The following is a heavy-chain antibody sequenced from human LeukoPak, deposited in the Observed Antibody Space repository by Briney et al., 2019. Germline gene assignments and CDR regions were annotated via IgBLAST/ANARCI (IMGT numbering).Heavy chain of an antibody. J-gene: IGHJ4*02. CDR2: ISGSGGST. CDR3: ASHLGVYSSSSFDY. D-gene: IGHD6-6*01. V-gene: IGHV3-23*01. CDR1: GFTFSNYA. Sequence: TGGSLRLSCAASGFTFSNYAMSWVRQAPGKGLEWVSAISGSGGSTYYADSVKGRFTISRDNSKNTLYLQMSSLRVEDTAVYYCASHLGVYSSSSFDYWGQGTLVTVSS.